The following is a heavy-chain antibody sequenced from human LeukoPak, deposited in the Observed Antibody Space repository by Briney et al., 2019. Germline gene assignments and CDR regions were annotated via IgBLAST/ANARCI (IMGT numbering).Heavy chain of an antibody. V-gene: IGHV4-59*11. CDR2: IYYSGST. CDR1: GGSISSHY. J-gene: IGHJ5*02. D-gene: IGHD6-13*01. CDR3: ARGGPAYSSSWYTHGSWFDP. Sequence: SETLSLTCTVSGGSISSHYWSWIRQPPGKGLEWVGYIYYSGSTNYNPSLKSRVTISVDTSKNQISLKPSSVTAADTAVYYCARGGPAYSSSWYTHGSWFDPWGQGTLVTVSS.